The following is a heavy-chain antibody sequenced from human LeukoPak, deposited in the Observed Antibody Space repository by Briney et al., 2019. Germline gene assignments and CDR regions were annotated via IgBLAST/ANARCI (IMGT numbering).Heavy chain of an antibody. CDR2: ISYDGSNK. Sequence: GGLLFLSCAGSGFTFSSYAMHWVRQAPGKGLEWVAVISYDGSNKYYADSVKGRFTISRDNSKNTLYLQMNSLRAEDTAVYYCARDRETGEYYYYGMDVWGQGTTVTVSS. D-gene: IGHD3-10*01. J-gene: IGHJ6*02. CDR1: GFTFSSYA. CDR3: ARDRETGEYYYYGMDV. V-gene: IGHV3-30-3*01.